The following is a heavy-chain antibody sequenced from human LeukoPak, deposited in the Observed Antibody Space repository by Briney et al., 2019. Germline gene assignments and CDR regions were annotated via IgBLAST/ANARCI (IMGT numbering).Heavy chain of an antibody. V-gene: IGHV1-8*03. CDR3: ARAIRYQLLSDY. J-gene: IGHJ4*02. D-gene: IGHD2-2*01. CDR1: GYTFSTYD. Sequence: ASVKVSCKTSGYTFSTYDINWLRQAAGQGLEWMGWMNPNSANTGFAQKFQGRAAITRDNSTATAYLELSSLTSEDTAVYYCARAIRYQLLSDYWGQGTLVTVSS. CDR2: MNPNSANT.